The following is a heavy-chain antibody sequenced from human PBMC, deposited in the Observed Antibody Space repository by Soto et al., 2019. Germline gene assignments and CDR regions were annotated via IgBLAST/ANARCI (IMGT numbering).Heavy chain of an antibody. D-gene: IGHD3-10*01. Sequence: VKVSCKASGDTFTFYSINWVRQAPGLGLEWMGRINPILSMSNYAQRFQGRVTMTADKSTSTAYMELSSLRSEDTATYYCASSYGSGYRAFDYWGQGALVTVSS. J-gene: IGHJ4*02. CDR2: INPILSMS. CDR1: GDTFTFYS. CDR3: ASSYGSGYRAFDY. V-gene: IGHV1-69*02.